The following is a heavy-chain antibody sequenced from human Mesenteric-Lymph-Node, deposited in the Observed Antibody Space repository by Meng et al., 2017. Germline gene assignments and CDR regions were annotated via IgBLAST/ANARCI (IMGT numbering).Heavy chain of an antibody. CDR3: SRATQCYWYFAL. Sequence: GESLKISCKASGYTFTSYGISWLRQAPGQGLEWMGWISAYNGNTNYAQKLQGRVTMTTDTATSTAYMELRSLRSDDTAVYYSSRATQCYWYFALWGRGTPVTVSS. CDR1: GYTFTSYG. J-gene: IGHJ2*01. V-gene: IGHV1-18*01. CDR2: ISAYNGNT.